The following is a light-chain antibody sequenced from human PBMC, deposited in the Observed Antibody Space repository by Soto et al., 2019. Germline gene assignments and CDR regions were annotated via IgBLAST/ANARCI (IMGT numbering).Light chain of an antibody. Sequence: DIQMTQSPSTLSASVGDRVTITCRASQSISSWLAWYQQKPGNAPKLLIFDASSLESGVPSRFSGSGSGTEFTLTISSLHPDDFATYYCQQYNSYLTFGQGTKVEIK. CDR2: DAS. CDR3: QQYNSYLT. CDR1: QSISSW. J-gene: IGKJ1*01. V-gene: IGKV1-5*01.